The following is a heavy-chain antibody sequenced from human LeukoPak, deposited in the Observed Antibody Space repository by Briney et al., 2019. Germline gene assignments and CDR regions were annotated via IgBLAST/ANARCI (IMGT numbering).Heavy chain of an antibody. Sequence: GGSLRLSCAASGFTFSTYRMGWVRQAPGKGLEWVATVKEDGSEKYYVDSVKGRFSVSRDNSKNTLYLQMNSLRVEDTAVYFCARDYSSAYWGQGTLVTVSS. D-gene: IGHD4-11*01. J-gene: IGHJ4*02. V-gene: IGHV3-7*01. CDR2: VKEDGSEK. CDR1: GFTFSTYR. CDR3: ARDYSSAY.